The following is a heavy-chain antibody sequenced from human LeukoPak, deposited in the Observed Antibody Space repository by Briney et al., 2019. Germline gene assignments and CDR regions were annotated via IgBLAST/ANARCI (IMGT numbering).Heavy chain of an antibody. V-gene: IGHV3-53*01. CDR1: GFTVSSNY. Sequence: GGSLRLSCAASGFTVSSNYMSWVRQAPGKGLEWVSVIYSGGSTYYADSVKGRFTISRDNSKNTLYLQMNSLRAEDTAVYYCARGLNYYDSSGYNYWGQGTLVTVS. D-gene: IGHD3-22*01. J-gene: IGHJ4*02. CDR3: ARGLNYYDSSGYNY. CDR2: IYSGGST.